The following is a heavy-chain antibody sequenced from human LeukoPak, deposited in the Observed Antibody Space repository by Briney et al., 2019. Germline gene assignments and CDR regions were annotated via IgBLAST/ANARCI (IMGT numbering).Heavy chain of an antibody. Sequence: GGSLRLSCAASGFTFDDYGMSWVRQAPGKGLEWVSGINWNGGSTGYADSVKGRFTISRDNAKNSLYLQMNSLRAEDTALYYCAREYSSGWYPYYYYYYYMDVWGKGTTVTASS. CDR2: INWNGGST. D-gene: IGHD6-19*01. V-gene: IGHV3-20*04. CDR3: AREYSSGWYPYYYYYYYMDV. CDR1: GFTFDDYG. J-gene: IGHJ6*03.